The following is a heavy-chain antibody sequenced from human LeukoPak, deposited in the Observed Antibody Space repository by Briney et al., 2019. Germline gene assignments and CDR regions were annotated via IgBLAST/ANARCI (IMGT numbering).Heavy chain of an antibody. V-gene: IGHV4-34*01. CDR2: INHSGST. Sequence: PSETLSLTCTVSGGSISTYNWSWIRQPPGKGLEWIGEINHSGSTNYNPSLKSRVTISVDTSKNQFSLKLSSVTAADTAVYYCARGQGYCSGGSCYSSKYYYYGMDVWGQGTTVTVSS. CDR3: ARGQGYCSGGSCYSSKYYYYGMDV. CDR1: GGSISTYN. J-gene: IGHJ6*02. D-gene: IGHD2-15*01.